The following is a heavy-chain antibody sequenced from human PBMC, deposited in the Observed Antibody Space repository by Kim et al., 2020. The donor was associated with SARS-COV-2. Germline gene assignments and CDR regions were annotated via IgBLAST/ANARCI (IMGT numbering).Heavy chain of an antibody. D-gene: IGHD3-9*01. Sequence: GGSLRLSCAASGFTFSSYSMNWVRQAPGKGLEWVSSISSSSSYIYYADSVKGRFTISRDNAKNSLYLQMNSLRAEDTAVYYCARGGLRYFDWMDVWGQGTTVTVSS. CDR1: GFTFSSYS. J-gene: IGHJ6*02. V-gene: IGHV3-21*04. CDR2: ISSSSSYI. CDR3: ARGGLRYFDWMDV.